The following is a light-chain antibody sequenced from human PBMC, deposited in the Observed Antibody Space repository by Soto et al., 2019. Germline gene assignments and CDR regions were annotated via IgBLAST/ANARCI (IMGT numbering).Light chain of an antibody. J-gene: IGKJ1*01. V-gene: IGKV3-20*01. CDR1: QSVSTNF. CDR3: QQYGRTSWT. Sequence: EIVLTQSPGTLSLSPGEGATLSCRASQSVSTNFFAWYQQKPGQAPRLLIYGASTRATGIPDRISGSGSGTDFTLTISRLEPEEFAVYYCQQYGRTSWTFGQGTKV. CDR2: GAS.